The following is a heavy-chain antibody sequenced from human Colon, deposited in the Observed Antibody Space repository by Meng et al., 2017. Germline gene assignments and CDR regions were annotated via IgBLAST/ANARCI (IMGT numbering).Heavy chain of an antibody. CDR3: ARGGPYPDSSGFHWYFDL. CDR1: GYTFMNYA. J-gene: IGHJ2*01. D-gene: IGHD3-22*01. Sequence: HVQLWPSGSELKKPGASVKVSCNASGYTFMNYAINWVRQAPGQGLEWMGWINTHTGNPTYGQGFTGRFVLSSDTSVSTANLQISSLKAEDTAVYYCARGGPYPDSSGFHWYFDLWGRGTLVTVSS. CDR2: INTHTGNP. V-gene: IGHV7-4-1*02.